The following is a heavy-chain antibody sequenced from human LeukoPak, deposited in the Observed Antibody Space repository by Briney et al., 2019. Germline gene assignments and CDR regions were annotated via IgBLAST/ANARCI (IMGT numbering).Heavy chain of an antibody. CDR2: IDWDDDK. CDR1: GFSLSTSGMR. J-gene: IGHJ5*02. V-gene: IGHV2-70*04. Sequence: SGPALVKPTQTLTLTCTFSGFSLSTSGMRVSWIRQPPGKALEWLARIDWDDDKFYSTSLKTRLTISKDTSKNQAVLTMTNMDPVDTATYYCARTRIAAAGTAFDPWGQGTLVTVSS. D-gene: IGHD6-13*01. CDR3: ARTRIAAAGTAFDP.